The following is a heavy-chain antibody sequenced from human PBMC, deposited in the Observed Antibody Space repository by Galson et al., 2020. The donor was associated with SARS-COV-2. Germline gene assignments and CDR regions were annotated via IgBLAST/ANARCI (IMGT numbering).Heavy chain of an antibody. CDR2: IGTAGDT. J-gene: IGHJ6*02. V-gene: IGHV3-13*01. Sequence: LSCAASGFTFRSYDMHWVRQATGTGLEWVSAIGTAGDTYYPGSVKGRFTITRENAKNSLYLQMNSLRAGDTAVYYCARGGASTTPHFDWLFRSERNNYYYYGMDVWGQGTTVTVSS. CDR1: GFTFRSYD. D-gene: IGHD3-9*01. CDR3: ARGGASTTPHFDWLFRSERNNYYYYGMDV.